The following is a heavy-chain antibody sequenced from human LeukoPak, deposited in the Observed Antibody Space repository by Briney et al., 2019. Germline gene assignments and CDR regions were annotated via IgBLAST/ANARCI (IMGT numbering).Heavy chain of an antibody. D-gene: IGHD3/OR15-3a*01. Sequence: GGSLRLSCAGSSFTFSSFSMHWVRQAPGRGLEWLSGISYDGQHKDFADSVKGRITISRDNSKNTLFLQMNNLQTEDTAIYYCEGDPNMIFSMWGGYFALWGRGSLVTVSS. V-gene: IGHV3-30*03. J-gene: IGHJ2*01. CDR1: SFTFSSFS. CDR3: EGDPNMIFSMWGGYFAL. CDR2: ISYDGQHK.